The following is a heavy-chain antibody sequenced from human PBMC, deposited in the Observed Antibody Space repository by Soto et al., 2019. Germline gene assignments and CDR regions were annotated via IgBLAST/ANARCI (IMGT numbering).Heavy chain of an antibody. CDR2: IIPIFGTA. CDR3: ARDQGRITMVRGAYYYYYAMDV. D-gene: IGHD3-10*01. CDR1: GGTFSSYA. Sequence: QVQLVQSGAEVKKPGSSVKVSCKASGGTFSSYAISWVRQAPGQGLEWMGGIIPIFGTANYAQKFQGRVTITADESTSTAYMELSSLRSEDTAVYYCARDQGRITMVRGAYYYYYAMDVWGQGTTVTVSS. V-gene: IGHV1-69*12. J-gene: IGHJ6*02.